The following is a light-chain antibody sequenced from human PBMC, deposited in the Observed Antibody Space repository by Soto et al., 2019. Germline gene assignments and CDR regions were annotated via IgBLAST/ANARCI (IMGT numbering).Light chain of an antibody. V-gene: IGLV2-8*01. CDR3: SSYAGSNNAL. J-gene: IGLJ2*01. CDR1: SSDVGDSDY. Sequence: QSALTQPPSASGSPGQSVTITCTGSSSDVGDSDYVSWYQQYPGEAPKLMIYDVSKRPSGVPDRFSGSKSGNTASLTVSGLQAEDEADYYCSSYAGSNNALFGGGTKVTVL. CDR2: DVS.